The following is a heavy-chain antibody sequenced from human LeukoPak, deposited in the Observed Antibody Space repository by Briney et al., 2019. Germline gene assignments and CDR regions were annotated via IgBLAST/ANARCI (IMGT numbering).Heavy chain of an antibody. J-gene: IGHJ4*02. CDR2: IYISGST. Sequence: SETLSLTCTVSGGSISSSSYYWGWIRQPPGKGLEWIGRIYISGSTNYNPSLKSRVSMSVDTSKNHFSLKLSSVTAADTAVYYCARWTTLVRGFDYWGQGTLVTVSS. D-gene: IGHD3-10*01. V-gene: IGHV4-61*05. CDR1: GGSISSSSYY. CDR3: ARWTTLVRGFDY.